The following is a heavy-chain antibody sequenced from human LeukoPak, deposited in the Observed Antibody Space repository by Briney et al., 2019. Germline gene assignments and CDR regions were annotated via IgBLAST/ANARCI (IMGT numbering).Heavy chain of an antibody. D-gene: IGHD2-8*01. Sequence: GASVKVSCKASGGTFSSYAISWVRQAPGQGLEWMGRIIPILGIANYAQKFQGRVTITADKSTSTAYMELSSLRSEDTAVYYCASRSNSLMRYAFDIWGQGTMVTVSS. CDR1: GGTFSSYA. CDR3: ASRSNSLMRYAFDI. V-gene: IGHV1-69*04. CDR2: IIPILGIA. J-gene: IGHJ3*02.